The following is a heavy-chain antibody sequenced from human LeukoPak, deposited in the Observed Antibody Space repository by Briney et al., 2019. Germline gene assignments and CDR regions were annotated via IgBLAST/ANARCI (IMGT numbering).Heavy chain of an antibody. V-gene: IGHV3-48*03. CDR3: ARASGVGFDY. D-gene: IGHD3-10*01. J-gene: IGHJ4*02. CDR2: ISSSGSTI. Sequence: PGGSLRLSCAASGFTFSSYEMNWVRQAPGKGLEWVSYISSSGSTIYYADSVKGRFTISRDNAKNSLYLQMNSLRAVDTAVYYCARASGVGFDYWGQGTLVTVSS. CDR1: GFTFSSYE.